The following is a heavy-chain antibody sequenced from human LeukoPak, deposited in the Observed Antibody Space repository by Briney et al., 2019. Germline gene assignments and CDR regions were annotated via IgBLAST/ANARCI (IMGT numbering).Heavy chain of an antibody. CDR1: GFTFSDYY. D-gene: IGHD4-17*01. CDR2: MSVTGTTI. CDR3: VRVRLGTVTTVDY. Sequence: PGGSLRLSCAASGFTFSDYYMSWIRQAPGKGLEWLSSMSVTGTTIDYADSVQGRFTISRDNAKNSLYLQMSSLRADDTAVYYCVRVRLGTVTTVDYWGQGTLVTVSS. J-gene: IGHJ4*02. V-gene: IGHV3-11*01.